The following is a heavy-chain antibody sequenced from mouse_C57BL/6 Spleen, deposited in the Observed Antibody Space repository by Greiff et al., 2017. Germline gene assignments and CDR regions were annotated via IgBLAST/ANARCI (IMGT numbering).Heavy chain of an antibody. CDR1: GYAFSSSW. J-gene: IGHJ1*03. D-gene: IGHD2-4*01. CDR2: IYPGAGDT. Sequence: QVQLQQSGPELVKPGASVTISCKASGYAFSSSWMNWVKQRPGKGLEWIGRIYPGAGDTNYNGKFKGKATLTAAKSSSTAYMQLSSLTSEDSAVYFCARDYEHRDYWYFDVWGTGTTVTVSS. V-gene: IGHV1-82*01. CDR3: ARDYEHRDYWYFDV.